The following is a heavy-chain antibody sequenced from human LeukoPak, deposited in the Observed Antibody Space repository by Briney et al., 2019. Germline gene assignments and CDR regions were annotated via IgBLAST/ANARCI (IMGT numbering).Heavy chain of an antibody. J-gene: IGHJ4*02. V-gene: IGHV4-39*01. CDR2: IYYSGSS. CDR3: ARQSVSSGWLTY. D-gene: IGHD6-19*01. CDR1: RGSISSSSYH. Sequence: PSETLSLTCTVSRGSISSSSYHWGWIRQPPGKGLEWIGSIYYSGSSYYNPSLKSRVTISVDTSKNQFSLKLSSVTAADTAVYYCARQSVSSGWLTYWGQGTLVTVSS.